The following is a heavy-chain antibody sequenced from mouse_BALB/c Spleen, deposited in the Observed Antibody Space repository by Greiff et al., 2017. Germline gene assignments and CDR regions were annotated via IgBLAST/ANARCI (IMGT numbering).Heavy chain of an antibody. V-gene: IGHV14-3*02. J-gene: IGHJ3*01. CDR2: IDPANGNT. CDR1: GFNIKDTY. CDR3: APLYCDYDEAFAY. D-gene: IGHD2-4*01. Sequence: VQLKQSGAELVKPGASVKLSCTASGFNIKDTYMHWVKQRPEQGLEWIGRIDPANGNTKYDPKFQGKATITADTSSNTAYLQLSSLTSEDTAVYYCAPLYCDYDEAFAYWGQGTLVTVSA.